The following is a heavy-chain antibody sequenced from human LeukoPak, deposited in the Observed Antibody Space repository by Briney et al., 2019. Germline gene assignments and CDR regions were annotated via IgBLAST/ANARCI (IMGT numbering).Heavy chain of an antibody. J-gene: IGHJ6*03. CDR3: ARHSSGWYFYYYYYYYMDV. D-gene: IGHD6-19*01. CDR1: GYTFTSYG. Sequence: ASVKVSCKASGYTFTSYGISWVRQAPGQGLEWMGWISAYNGNTNYAQKLQGRVTMTTDTSTSTAYMELRSLRSDDTAVYYCARHSSGWYFYYYYYYYMDVWGKGTTVTVSS. V-gene: IGHV1-18*01. CDR2: ISAYNGNT.